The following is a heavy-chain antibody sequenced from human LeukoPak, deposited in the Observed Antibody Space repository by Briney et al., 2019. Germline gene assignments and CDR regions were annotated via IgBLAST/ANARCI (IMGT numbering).Heavy chain of an antibody. CDR1: GGSISSYY. J-gene: IGHJ6*03. CDR2: LYTSGSN. Sequence: SETLSLTCTVSGGSISSYYWSWIRQPAGKGLEWIGRLYTSGSNNYNPSLKSRVTMSVDTSKNQFSLKLSSVTAADTAMYYCAREVADYGGYYYYHYMDVWGKGTTVTISS. D-gene: IGHD4-23*01. V-gene: IGHV4-4*07. CDR3: AREVADYGGYYYYHYMDV.